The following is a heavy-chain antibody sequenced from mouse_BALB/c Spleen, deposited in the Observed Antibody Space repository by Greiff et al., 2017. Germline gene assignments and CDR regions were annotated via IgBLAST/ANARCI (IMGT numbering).Heavy chain of an antibody. CDR2: IDPETGGT. Sequence: QVQLKQSGAELVRPGASVTLSCKASGYTFTDYEMHWVKQTPVHGLEWIGAIDPETGGTAYNQKFKGKATLTADKSSSTAYMELRSLTSEDSAVYYCTVSSGAWFAYWGQGTLVTVSA. CDR1: GYTFTDYE. D-gene: IGHD3-1*01. V-gene: IGHV1-15*01. J-gene: IGHJ3*01. CDR3: TVSSGAWFAY.